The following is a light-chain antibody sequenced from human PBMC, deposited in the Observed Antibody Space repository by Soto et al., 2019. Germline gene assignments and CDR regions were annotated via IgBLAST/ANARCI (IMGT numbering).Light chain of an antibody. V-gene: IGKV3-20*01. CDR3: XXXXXXXXXYT. J-gene: IGKJ2*01. CDR1: QSLTSSY. CDR2: GAS. Sequence: EIVLTQSPGTLSLSPGERATLSCRASQSLTSSYLAWYQQKPGQAPRLLIYGASSRATGIPDRFSGSGSGTDFTLTISRLEPEXXXXXXXXXXXXXXXXYTFGQGTKLEIK.